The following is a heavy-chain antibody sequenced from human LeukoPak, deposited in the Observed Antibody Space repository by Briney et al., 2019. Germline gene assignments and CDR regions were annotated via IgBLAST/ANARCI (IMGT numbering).Heavy chain of an antibody. CDR2: ISGSGGSGSST. CDR3: ARHAITGTN. CDR1: GFTFSTYA. Sequence: GGSLRLSCAASGFTFSTYAMSWVRQAPGKGLEWVSSISGSGGSGSSTYYADSVKGRFTISRDNSKNTLYLQMNSLRAEDTAVYYCARHAITGTNWGQGTLVTVSS. V-gene: IGHV3-23*01. J-gene: IGHJ4*02. D-gene: IGHD1-7*01.